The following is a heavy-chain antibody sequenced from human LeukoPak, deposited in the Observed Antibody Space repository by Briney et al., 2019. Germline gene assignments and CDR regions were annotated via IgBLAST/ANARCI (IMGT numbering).Heavy chain of an antibody. Sequence: GGSLRLSCVASGFTFSSYEMNWVRQAPGKGLEWVAHISSSGTTIYYADSVKGRFTISRDNAKNSLYLQMNSLRAEDTAVYYCARDDPIVGAGGSDYWGQGTLVTVSS. V-gene: IGHV3-48*03. CDR1: GFTFSSYE. CDR3: ARDDPIVGAGGSDY. CDR2: ISSSGTTI. J-gene: IGHJ4*02. D-gene: IGHD1-26*01.